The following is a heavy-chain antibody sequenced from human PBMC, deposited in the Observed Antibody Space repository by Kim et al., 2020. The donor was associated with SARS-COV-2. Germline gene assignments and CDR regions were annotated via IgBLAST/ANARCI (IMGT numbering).Heavy chain of an antibody. CDR3: AILSVDTARSSGH. J-gene: IGHJ4*02. Sequence: YADTVKGRFTNSRDKSKNTLYLQMNSLRAEDTAVYYCAILSVDTARSSGHWGQGTLVTVSS. V-gene: IGHV3-30*01. D-gene: IGHD5-18*01.